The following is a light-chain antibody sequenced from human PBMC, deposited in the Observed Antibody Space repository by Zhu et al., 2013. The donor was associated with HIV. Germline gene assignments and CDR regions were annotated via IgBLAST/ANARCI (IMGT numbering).Light chain of an antibody. CDR1: QSISIF. V-gene: IGKV1-39*01. CDR2: AAS. J-gene: IGKJ4*01. CDR3: QQSYSTPLT. Sequence: DIQMTQSPSTLSASVGDRVTITCRASQSISIFLNWYQQKPGKAPKLLIYAASSLQSGVPSRFSGSGSGTDFTLTISSLQPEDSATYYCQQSYSTPLTFGGGPRWRSN.